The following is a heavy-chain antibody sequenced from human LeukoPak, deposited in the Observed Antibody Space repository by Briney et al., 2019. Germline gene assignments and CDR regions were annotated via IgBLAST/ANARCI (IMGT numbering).Heavy chain of an antibody. J-gene: IGHJ4*02. V-gene: IGHV1-18*04. CDR1: GYTFTSYG. CDR3: ARAGAPLVVPAANFDY. D-gene: IGHD2-2*01. CDR2: MSAYNGNT. Sequence: ASVTVSCKASGYTFTSYGISWVRQAPGQGSEWMGWMSAYNGNTNYAKKLQGRVTITTDTSTSTAYMQLRSLRSDDTAVYYCARAGAPLVVPAANFDYCGQGTLVTVSS.